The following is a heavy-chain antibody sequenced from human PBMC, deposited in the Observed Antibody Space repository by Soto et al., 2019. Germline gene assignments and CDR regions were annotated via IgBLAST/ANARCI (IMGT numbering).Heavy chain of an antibody. V-gene: IGHV4-4*07. CDR1: GGSINTFY. CDR2: IFSSGST. D-gene: IGHD5-12*01. Sequence: SETLSLTCTVSGGSINTFYWSWVRQPAGKGLEWIGRIFSSGSTSFNPSLESRVAMSVDTSKNHFSLNLSSLTAADMAVYYCARAGSYSAYNFAHGIQLWSLDVWGQGPLVTVSS. CDR3: ARAGSYSAYNFAHGIQLWSLDV. J-gene: IGHJ4*02.